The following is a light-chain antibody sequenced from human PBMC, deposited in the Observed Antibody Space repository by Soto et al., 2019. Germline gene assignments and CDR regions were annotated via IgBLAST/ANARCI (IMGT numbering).Light chain of an antibody. V-gene: IGKV1-39*01. Sequence: DSQMTQTPASLSASVGDRVTITCRTSQGINDYLNWYQMKPGEAPKLLIYAASALQSGIPSRFSGSASGTEFTLTITSLQPEDFATYYCQQSYNFPRTFGQGTKVDI. CDR2: AAS. CDR1: QGINDY. J-gene: IGKJ1*01. CDR3: QQSYNFPRT.